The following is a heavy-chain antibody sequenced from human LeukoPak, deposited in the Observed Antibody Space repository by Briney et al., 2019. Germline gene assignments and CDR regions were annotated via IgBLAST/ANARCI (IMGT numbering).Heavy chain of an antibody. CDR2: IYHSGST. CDR1: GYSISSGYY. CDR3: ARALRRSYFDY. V-gene: IGHV4-38-2*01. D-gene: IGHD4-17*01. J-gene: IGHJ4*02. Sequence: PSETLSLTCAVSGYSISSGYYWGWLRQPPGKGLEWIGSIYHSGSTYYNPSLKSRVTISVDTSKNQFSLKLSSVTAADTAVYYCARALRRSYFDYWGQGTLVTVSS.